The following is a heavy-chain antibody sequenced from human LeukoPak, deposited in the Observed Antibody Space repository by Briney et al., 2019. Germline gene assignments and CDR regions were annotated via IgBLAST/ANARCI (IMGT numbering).Heavy chain of an antibody. D-gene: IGHD6-13*01. CDR2: IYYSGST. J-gene: IGHJ6*03. Sequence: SETLSLTCTVSGGSISSSSYYWGWIRQPPGKGLEWIGSIYYSGSTYYNPSLKSRVTISVDTSKNQFSLKLSSVTAADTAVYYCARDWLGRGSSWYKGVDYYYYMDAWGKGTTVTVSS. CDR3: ARDWLGRGSSWYKGVDYYYYMDA. V-gene: IGHV4-39*07. CDR1: GGSISSSSYY.